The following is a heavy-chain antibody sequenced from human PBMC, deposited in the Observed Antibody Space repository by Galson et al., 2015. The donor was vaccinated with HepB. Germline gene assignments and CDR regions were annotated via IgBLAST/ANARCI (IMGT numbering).Heavy chain of an antibody. Sequence: SLRLSCAASGFTFSSYGMHWVRQAPGKGLEWVAVVSYDGSNKYYADSVKGRFTISRDNSKNTLYLQMNSLRAEDTAVYYCAKEPGYCSGGSCYSVYPMDVWGQGTTVTVSS. V-gene: IGHV3-30*18. CDR1: GFTFSSYG. D-gene: IGHD2-15*01. CDR3: AKEPGYCSGGSCYSVYPMDV. CDR2: VSYDGSNK. J-gene: IGHJ6*02.